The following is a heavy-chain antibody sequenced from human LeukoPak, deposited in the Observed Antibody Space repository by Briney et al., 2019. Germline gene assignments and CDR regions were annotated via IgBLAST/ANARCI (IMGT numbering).Heavy chain of an antibody. CDR1: GGSLSSGSYY. J-gene: IGHJ4*02. V-gene: IGHV4-61*02. Sequence: SETLSLTCTVSGGSLSSGSYYWSWIRQPAGKGLEWIGRIYTSGSTNYNPSLKSRVPISVDTSKNQFSLKLSSVPAADTAVYYCARVSYGGIVVFDYWGQGTLVTVSS. CDR3: ARVSYGGIVVFDY. D-gene: IGHD4-23*01. CDR2: IYTSGST.